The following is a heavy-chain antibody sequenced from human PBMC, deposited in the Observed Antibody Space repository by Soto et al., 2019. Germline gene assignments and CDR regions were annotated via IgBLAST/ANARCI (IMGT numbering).Heavy chain of an antibody. CDR2: IYYSGST. D-gene: IGHD1-1*01. CDR3: ARGNPNFYYYYMDV. J-gene: IGHJ6*03. CDR1: GGSISSYY. Sequence: PSETLSLTCTVSGGSISSYYWGWIRQPPGKGLEWIGYIYYSGSTNYNPSLKSRVTISVDTSKNQFSLKLSSVTAADTAVYYCARGNPNFYYYYMDVWGKGTTVTVSS. V-gene: IGHV4-59*01.